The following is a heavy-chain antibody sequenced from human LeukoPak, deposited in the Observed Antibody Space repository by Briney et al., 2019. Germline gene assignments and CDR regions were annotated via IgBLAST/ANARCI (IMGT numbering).Heavy chain of an antibody. CDR3: AKVNREYYYDSSGYYSFDY. CDR2: IYSGGST. D-gene: IGHD3-22*01. CDR1: GFTVSSNY. V-gene: IGHV3-53*01. J-gene: IGHJ4*02. Sequence: PGGSLRLSCAASGFTVSSNYMSWFRQAPGKGLEWVSVIYSGGSTDYADSVKGRFTISRDNSKNTLYLQMNSLRVEDTAVYYCAKVNREYYYDSSGYYSFDYWGQGTLVTVSS.